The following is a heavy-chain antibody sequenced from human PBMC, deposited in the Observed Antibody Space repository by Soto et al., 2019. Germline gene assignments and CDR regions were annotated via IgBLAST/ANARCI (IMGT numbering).Heavy chain of an antibody. Sequence: PGGSLRLSCAASGFTFSSYAMSWVRQAPGKGLEWVSAISGSGGSTYYADSVKGRFTISRDNSKNTLYLQMNSLRAEDTAVYYCAKSDCSSTSCLYYFDYWGQGTLVTVSS. CDR2: ISGSGGST. CDR1: GFTFSSYA. J-gene: IGHJ4*02. D-gene: IGHD2-2*01. CDR3: AKSDCSSTSCLYYFDY. V-gene: IGHV3-23*01.